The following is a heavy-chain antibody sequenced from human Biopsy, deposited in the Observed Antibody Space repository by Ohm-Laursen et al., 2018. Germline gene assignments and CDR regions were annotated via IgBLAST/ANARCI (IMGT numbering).Heavy chain of an antibody. Sequence: SSVKVSCKASGGTFNTHDITWVRQAPGQGLEWVGRIVPILGHLNYAQRFQGRVSITADKSTTYVYMELSRLTSGDTAVYYCAADADGYYTEFDYWGPGTLVTVSS. D-gene: IGHD3-3*01. V-gene: IGHV1-69*04. CDR1: GGTFNTHD. J-gene: IGHJ4*02. CDR3: AADADGYYTEFDY. CDR2: IVPILGHL.